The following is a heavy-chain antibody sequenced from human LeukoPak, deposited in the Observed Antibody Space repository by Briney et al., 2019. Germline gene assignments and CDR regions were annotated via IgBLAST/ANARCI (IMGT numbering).Heavy chain of an antibody. J-gene: IGHJ4*02. Sequence: GASVKVSCKASGGTFSSYAISWVRQAPGQGLEWLGGIIPVFGTTTYAKKFQAKVTMTADKSTNTAYLEISSLTSDDTAVYYCARCSPGDSSNFYAVLQYWGQGTQVTVST. CDR2: IIPVFGTT. CDR3: ARCSPGDSSNFYAVLQY. V-gene: IGHV1-69*06. CDR1: GGTFSSYA. D-gene: IGHD3-22*01.